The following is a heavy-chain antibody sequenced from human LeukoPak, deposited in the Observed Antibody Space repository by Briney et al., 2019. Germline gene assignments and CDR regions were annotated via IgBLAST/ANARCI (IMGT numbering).Heavy chain of an antibody. D-gene: IGHD3-16*02. J-gene: IGHJ5*02. V-gene: IGHV4-34*01. CDR1: GGSFSGYY. CDR2: INHSGST. CDR3: ARRYYDYVWGSSRYDWFDP. Sequence: SETLSLTCAVYGGSFSGYYWSWIRQPPGKGLEWIGEINHSGSTNYNPSLKSRVTISVDTSKNQFSLKLSSVTAADTAVYYCARRYYDYVWGSSRYDWFDPWGQGTLVTVSS.